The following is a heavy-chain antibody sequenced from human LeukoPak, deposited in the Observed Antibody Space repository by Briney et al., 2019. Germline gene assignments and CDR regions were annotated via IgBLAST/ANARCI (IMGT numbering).Heavy chain of an antibody. D-gene: IGHD1-26*01. CDR2: ISYDGSNK. CDR3: AKGWRWELPIYGFNI. V-gene: IGHV3-30*18. Sequence: GRSLRLSCAASGFTFSSYGMNWVRQAPGKGLEWVAVISYDGSNKYYADSVEGRFTISRDNSKNTLYLQMNSLRAEDTAVYYCAKGWRWELPIYGFNIWGQGTMVTVSS. J-gene: IGHJ3*02. CDR1: GFTFSSYG.